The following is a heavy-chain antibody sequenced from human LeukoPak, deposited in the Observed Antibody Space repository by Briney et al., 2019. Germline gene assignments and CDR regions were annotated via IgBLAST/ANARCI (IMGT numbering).Heavy chain of an antibody. CDR2: IWYDGSNK. CDR3: ARSQAPEDYYYGMDV. V-gene: IGHV3-33*01. Sequence: PGGSLRLSCAASGFTFSSYGMHWVRQAPGKGLELMAVIWYDGSNKYYADSVKGRFTISRDNSKNTLYLQMNSLRAEDTAVYYCARSQAPEDYYYGMDVWGQGTTVTVSS. CDR1: GFTFSSYG. J-gene: IGHJ6*02.